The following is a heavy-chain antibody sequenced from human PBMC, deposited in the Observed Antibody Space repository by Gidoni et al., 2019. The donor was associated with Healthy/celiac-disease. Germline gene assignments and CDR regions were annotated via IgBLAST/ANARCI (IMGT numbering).Heavy chain of an antibody. J-gene: IGHJ4*02. D-gene: IGHD6-19*01. V-gene: IGHV4-39*07. CDR2: IYYSGST. CDR3: ARHSSGWYY. CDR1: GGSISSSSYY. Sequence: QLQLQESGPGLVKPSETLSLTCTVSGGSISSSSYYWGWIRQPPGKGLAWIGSIYYSGSTYYNPSIKSRVTISVDTSKNQFSLKLSAVTAADTAVYYCARHSSGWYYWGQGTLVTVSS.